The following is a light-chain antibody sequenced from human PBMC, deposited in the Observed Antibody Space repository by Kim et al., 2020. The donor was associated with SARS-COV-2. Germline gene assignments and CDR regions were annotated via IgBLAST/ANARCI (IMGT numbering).Light chain of an antibody. Sequence: GQRVTISCSGSTSNIGSNIVNWYQQLPGTAPKLLIYGSNQRPSGVPDRFSGSKSGTSASLAISGLQSEDEADYYCAAWDDSLNGVVFGGGTQLTVL. V-gene: IGLV1-44*01. J-gene: IGLJ2*01. CDR2: GSN. CDR1: TSNIGSNI. CDR3: AAWDDSLNGVV.